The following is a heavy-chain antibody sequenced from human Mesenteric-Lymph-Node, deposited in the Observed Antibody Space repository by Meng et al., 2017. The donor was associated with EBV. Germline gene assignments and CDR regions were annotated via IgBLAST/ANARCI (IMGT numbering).Heavy chain of an antibody. J-gene: IGHJ5*02. D-gene: IGHD3-22*01. CDR3: ARVDYYDSSSLFDP. CDR1: GGSISSTNW. CDR2: IYHSGST. V-gene: IGHV4-4*02. Sequence: VQRQASGPGLVRPSGTLSLTCAVSGGSISSTNWWSWVRQPPGKGLEWIGEIYHSGSTNYNPSLKSRVTISLDKSKNQFSLKLSSVTAADTAVYYCARVDYYDSSSLFDPWGQGTLVTVSS.